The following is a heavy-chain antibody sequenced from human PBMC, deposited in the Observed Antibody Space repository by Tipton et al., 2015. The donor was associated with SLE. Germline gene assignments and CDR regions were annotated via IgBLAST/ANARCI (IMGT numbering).Heavy chain of an antibody. J-gene: IGHJ5*02. CDR3: ARGAVLIQDNSWFDP. D-gene: IGHD2-21*01. CDR1: GGSISSYY. Sequence: TLSLTCTVSGGSISSYYWSWIRQPPGKGLEWIGYIYYSGSTNYHPSLKSRGTISVDTSKNQFSLKLSSVTAADTAMYYCARGAVLIQDNSWFDPWGQGTLVTVSS. V-gene: IGHV4-59*01. CDR2: IYYSGST.